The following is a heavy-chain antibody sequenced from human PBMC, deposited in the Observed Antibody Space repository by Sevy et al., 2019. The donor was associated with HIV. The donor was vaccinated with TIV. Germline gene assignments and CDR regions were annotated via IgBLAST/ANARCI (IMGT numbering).Heavy chain of an antibody. D-gene: IGHD2-21*02. Sequence: ASVKVSCKPSGGTFSNYGINWVRQAPGQGLEWMGGITPFFGTSSYAEKFQGRLTITSDESTSAAHMELNSLTSEDTAIYYCARANVVTTRGDYFDSWGQGTLVTVSS. V-gene: IGHV1-69*13. CDR3: ARANVVTTRGDYFDS. CDR1: GGTFSNYG. J-gene: IGHJ4*02. CDR2: ITPFFGTS.